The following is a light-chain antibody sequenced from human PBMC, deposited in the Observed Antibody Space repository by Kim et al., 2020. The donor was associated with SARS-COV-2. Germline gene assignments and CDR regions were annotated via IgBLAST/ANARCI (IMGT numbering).Light chain of an antibody. Sequence: SPSQGQTATFSCYGCKLGDKYAYWYKKKPGQFLILVIYQNTTRASGISQRFSGSSFVTTATMTISRAQTMAEDDYYCQAWDSSTGVFGGGTQLTVL. CDR1: KLGDKY. CDR2: QNT. CDR3: QAWDSSTGV. V-gene: IGLV3-1*01. J-gene: IGLJ3*02.